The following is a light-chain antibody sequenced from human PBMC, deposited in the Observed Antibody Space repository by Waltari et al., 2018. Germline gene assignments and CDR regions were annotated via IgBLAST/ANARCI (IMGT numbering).Light chain of an antibody. CDR2: QDT. Sequence: YELTQSPSISVSPGQTARITCSGDALPKQYSYWYQQRRGQAPSLVIYQDTERPSGIPERFSGSSSGTTVTLTISDVQAEDEGDYYCHSADFSGNFRVFGGGTRLTV. CDR1: ALPKQY. V-gene: IGLV3-25*03. J-gene: IGLJ2*01. CDR3: HSADFSGNFRV.